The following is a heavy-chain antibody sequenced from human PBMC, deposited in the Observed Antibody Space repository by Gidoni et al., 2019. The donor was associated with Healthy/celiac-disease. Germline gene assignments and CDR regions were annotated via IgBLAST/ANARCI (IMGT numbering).Heavy chain of an antibody. J-gene: IGHJ4*02. CDR1: GFTFTSSA. CDR2: IVVGSGNT. V-gene: IGHV1-58*01. Sequence: QMQLVQSGPEVKKPGTSVKVSCKASGFTFTSSAVQWVRQARGQRLEWIGWIVVGSGNTNYAQKFQERVTITRDMSTSTAYMELSSLRSEDTAVYYCAAAWGFGGYDYWGQGTLVTVSS. D-gene: IGHD3-16*01. CDR3: AAAWGFGGYDY.